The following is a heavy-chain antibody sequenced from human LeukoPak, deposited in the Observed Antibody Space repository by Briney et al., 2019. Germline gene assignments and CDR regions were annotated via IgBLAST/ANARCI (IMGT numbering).Heavy chain of an antibody. CDR2: ISSSSSYT. Sequence: PGGSLRLSCAASGSTFSDYYMSWIRQAPGKGLEWVSYISSSSSYTNYADSVKGRFTISRDNAKNSLYLQMNSLRAEDTAVYYCAREGYSYGYDYWGQGTLVTVSS. V-gene: IGHV3-11*06. CDR1: GSTFSDYY. CDR3: AREGYSYGYDY. D-gene: IGHD5-18*01. J-gene: IGHJ4*02.